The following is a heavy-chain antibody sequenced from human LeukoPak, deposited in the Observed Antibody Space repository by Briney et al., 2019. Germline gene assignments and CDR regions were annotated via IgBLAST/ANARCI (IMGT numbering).Heavy chain of an antibody. CDR2: TKGDDSEK. J-gene: IGHJ1*01. CDR1: GFSFSTFW. V-gene: IGHV3-7*01. D-gene: IGHD5-18*01. CDR3: ARSGYSYALDH. Sequence: GGSLRLPCAASGFSFSTFWMSWVRQAPGKGLEWVANTKGDDSEKYYVESVQGRFTISRDNAKNSLYLHMNSLRAEDTALYYCARSGYSYALDHWGQGSLVVVSS.